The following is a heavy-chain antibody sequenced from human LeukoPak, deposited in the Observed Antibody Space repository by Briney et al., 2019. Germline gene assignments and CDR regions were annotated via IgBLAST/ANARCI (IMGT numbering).Heavy chain of an antibody. Sequence: SETLSLTCTVSGVSVSSGSYYWSWIRQPPGKGLEWIGYIYYSGSTNYNPSLKSRVTISVDTSKNQFSLKLSSVTAADTAVYYCARSRNYDFWSARMDVWGQGTTVTVSS. CDR1: GVSVSSGSYY. V-gene: IGHV4-61*01. CDR3: ARSRNYDFWSARMDV. CDR2: IYYSGST. J-gene: IGHJ6*02. D-gene: IGHD3-3*01.